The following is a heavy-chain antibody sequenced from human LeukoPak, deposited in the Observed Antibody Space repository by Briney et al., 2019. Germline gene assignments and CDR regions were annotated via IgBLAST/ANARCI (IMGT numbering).Heavy chain of an antibody. CDR3: ARVFGSGSYYTYYYYGMDV. Sequence: SETLSLTCTVSGGSISSYYWSWIRQPPGKGLEWIGYISYSGSTNYNPSLKSRVTISVDTSKNQFSLKLSSVTAADTAVYYCARVFGSGSYYTYYYYGMDVWGQGTTVTVSS. CDR2: ISYSGST. D-gene: IGHD3-10*01. J-gene: IGHJ6*02. V-gene: IGHV4-59*01. CDR1: GGSISSYY.